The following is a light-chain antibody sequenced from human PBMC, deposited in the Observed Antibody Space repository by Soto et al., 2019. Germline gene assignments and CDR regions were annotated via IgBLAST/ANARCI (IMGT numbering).Light chain of an antibody. CDR1: QSVLYSSNNKNY. CDR3: QHFFSPPFP. J-gene: IGKJ2*01. Sequence: DIVMTQSPDSLAVSLGERATINCKSSQSVLYSSNNKNYLAWYQQKPGQPPKALIYWASTRESGVPDRFSGSGSGTDFTLTISSLQAEDVAVYYCQHFFSPPFPFGQGTKLEIK. CDR2: WAS. V-gene: IGKV4-1*01.